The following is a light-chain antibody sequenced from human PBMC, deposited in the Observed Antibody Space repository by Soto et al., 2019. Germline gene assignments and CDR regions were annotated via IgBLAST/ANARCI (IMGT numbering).Light chain of an antibody. V-gene: IGKV1-27*01. CDR2: AAS. CDR1: QGISNY. CDR3: QKYWGT. Sequence: DIQMTQSPSSLSASVGDRVTITCRASQGISNYLAWYQQKPGKVPKLLIYAASTLQSGVPSRFSGSGSGTDFTLTISSLQPEDVATYYCQKYWGTFGQGTKVEIK. J-gene: IGKJ1*01.